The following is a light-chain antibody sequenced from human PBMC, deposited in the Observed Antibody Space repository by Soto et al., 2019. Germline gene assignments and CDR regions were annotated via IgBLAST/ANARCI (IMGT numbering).Light chain of an antibody. Sequence: EIVLTQCPGTLSLSPGERATLSCRASQSVSGSYLAWYQQKPGQAPRLLIYGASTRATGIPDRFSGSGSGTDFTLTISRLEPEDFAVYYCQQYGSSPRTFGQGTKLEIK. CDR3: QQYGSSPRT. V-gene: IGKV3-20*01. J-gene: IGKJ2*01. CDR1: QSVSGSY. CDR2: GAS.